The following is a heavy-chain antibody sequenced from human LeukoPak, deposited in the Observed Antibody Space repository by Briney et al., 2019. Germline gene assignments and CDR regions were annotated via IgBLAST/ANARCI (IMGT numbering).Heavy chain of an antibody. Sequence: PGGSLRLSCAACGFTFSSYEMNWVRQAPGKGLEWVSYISSSGSTIYYADSVKGRFTISRDNAKNSLYLQMNSLRAEDTAVYYCASSSPITIFGVVTTDYYYYYMDVWGKGTTVTVSS. J-gene: IGHJ6*03. V-gene: IGHV3-48*03. CDR1: GFTFSSYE. CDR3: ASSSPITIFGVVTTDYYYYYMDV. CDR2: ISSSGSTI. D-gene: IGHD3-3*01.